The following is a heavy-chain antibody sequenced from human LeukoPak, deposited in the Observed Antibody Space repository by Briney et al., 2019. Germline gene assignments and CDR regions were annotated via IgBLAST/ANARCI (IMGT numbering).Heavy chain of an antibody. Sequence: SETLSLTCTVSGGSISSYYWSWIRQPAGKGLEWIGRIYTSGSTNYNPSLKSRVTISVDASKNQFSLKLSSVTAADTAVYYCARGKRLVSFYSSWGQGTLVTVSS. CDR1: GGSISSYY. V-gene: IGHV4-4*07. D-gene: IGHD6-13*01. J-gene: IGHJ4*02. CDR2: IYTSGST. CDR3: ARGKRLVSFYSS.